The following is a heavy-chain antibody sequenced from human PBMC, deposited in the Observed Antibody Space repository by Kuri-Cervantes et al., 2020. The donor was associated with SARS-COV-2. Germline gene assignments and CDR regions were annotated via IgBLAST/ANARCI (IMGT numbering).Heavy chain of an antibody. Sequence: GGSLRLSCEGSGFTFSNHALYWIRQAPGEGLEWVVVVSYDGGSEWYADSLKGRFSISRDNSKNTVYLQMNSLRTEDTALYYCARETFWSGYYFYGNIDHWGQGTLVTVSS. D-gene: IGHD3-3*01. CDR3: ARETFWSGYYFYGNIDH. V-gene: IGHV3-30-3*01. CDR2: VSYDGGSE. J-gene: IGHJ4*02. CDR1: GFTFSNHA.